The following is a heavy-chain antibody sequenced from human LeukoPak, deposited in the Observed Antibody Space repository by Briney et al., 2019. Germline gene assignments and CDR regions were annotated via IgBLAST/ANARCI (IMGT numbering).Heavy chain of an antibody. CDR2: IKQDGSEK. D-gene: IGHD3-3*01. CDR3: ARDGFSDFWSGYFYYYYYMDV. CDR1: GFTFSSYW. J-gene: IGHJ6*03. Sequence: PGGSLRLSCAASGFTFSSYWMSWVRQAPGKGLEWVANIKQDGSEKYYVDSVKGRFTISRDNAKNSLYLQMNSLRAEDTAVYYCARDGFSDFWSGYFYYYYYMDVWGKGTTVTVSS. V-gene: IGHV3-7*01.